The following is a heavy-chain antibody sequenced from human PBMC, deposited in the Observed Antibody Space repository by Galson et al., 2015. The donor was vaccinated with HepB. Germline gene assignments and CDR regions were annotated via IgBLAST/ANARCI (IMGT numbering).Heavy chain of an antibody. CDR3: ASFSISSINSDY. CDR2: ISSSSYI. V-gene: IGHV3-21*01. CDR1: GFTFSTFS. D-gene: IGHD6-13*01. J-gene: IGHJ4*02. Sequence: SLRLSCAASGFTFSTFSMDWVRKAPGKGLEWVSSISSSSYIYYADSVKGRFTISRDNAKNSLYLQMNSLRAEDTAVYYCASFSISSINSDYWGQGTLITVSS.